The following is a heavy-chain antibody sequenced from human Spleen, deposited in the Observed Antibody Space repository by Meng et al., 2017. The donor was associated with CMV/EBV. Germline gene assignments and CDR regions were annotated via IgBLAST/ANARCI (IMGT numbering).Heavy chain of an antibody. D-gene: IGHD3-10*01. CDR1: GFPFSTYA. J-gene: IGHJ4*02. CDR3: AKVGGGYFDY. CDR2: LRYDGSNK. V-gene: IGHV3-30*02. Sequence: GGSLRLSCVASGFPFSTYAMHWVRRAPGKGWEWVAFLRYDGSNKYYADSVKGRFTISRDNSKYMLYLKVNGLRAEDTAVYYCAKVGGGYFDYWGQGTLVTVSS.